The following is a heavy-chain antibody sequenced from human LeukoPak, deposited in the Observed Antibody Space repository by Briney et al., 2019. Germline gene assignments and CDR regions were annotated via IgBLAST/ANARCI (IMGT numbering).Heavy chain of an antibody. CDR2: ISDSGST. CDR1: SGSMSTYY. D-gene: IGHD1-14*01. V-gene: IGHV4-59*01. J-gene: IGHJ5*02. Sequence: SETLSLTCTVSSGSMSTYYWSWIRQPPGKGLEWIGYISDSGSTNYNPSLKSRVTISVDTSKNQFSLMLRSVTTADTAIYYCARTSVGDTGRNWFDPWGQGTLVTVSS. CDR3: ARTSVGDTGRNWFDP.